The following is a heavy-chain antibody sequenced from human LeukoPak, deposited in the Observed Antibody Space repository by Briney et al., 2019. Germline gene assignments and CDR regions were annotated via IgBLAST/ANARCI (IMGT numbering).Heavy chain of an antibody. J-gene: IGHJ4*02. CDR2: ISVSGGST. V-gene: IGHV3-23*01. CDR1: GFTFSSYA. Sequence: GGSLRLSCAASGFTFSSYAMSWVRQAPGKGLECGSAISVSGGSTYYAHSSKGRSTISRDNSKNTLYLQMDSMRAEDTAVYYCAKDLVVYWGQGTLVTVSS. CDR3: AKDLVVY.